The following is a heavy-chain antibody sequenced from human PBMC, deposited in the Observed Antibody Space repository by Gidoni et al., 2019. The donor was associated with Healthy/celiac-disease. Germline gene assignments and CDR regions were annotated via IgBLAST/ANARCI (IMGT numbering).Heavy chain of an antibody. Sequence: QVQLVQSGAEVQKPGSSVKVSCKPSGCTFSSYAISWVRQAPGQGLEWMGGIIPIFGTANYAQKFQGRVTITADKSTSTAYMELSSLRSEDTAVYYCARDRSWLVKESLIDYWGQGTLVTVSS. CDR1: GCTFSSYA. V-gene: IGHV1-69*06. J-gene: IGHJ4*02. CDR2: IIPIFGTA. D-gene: IGHD6-19*01. CDR3: ARDRSWLVKESLIDY.